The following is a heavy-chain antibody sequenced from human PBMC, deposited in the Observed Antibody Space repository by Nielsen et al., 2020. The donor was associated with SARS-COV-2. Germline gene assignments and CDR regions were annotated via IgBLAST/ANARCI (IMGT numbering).Heavy chain of an antibody. Sequence: ASVNVSCKVSGYTLTELSMHWVRQAPGKGIEWMGGFDPEDGETIYAQTFQGRVTMTEDTSTDTAYMELSSLRSEDTAVYYCATGGLQVMELDYWGQGTLVTVSS. CDR3: ATGGLQVMELDY. V-gene: IGHV1-24*01. CDR2: FDPEDGET. D-gene: IGHD4-11*01. J-gene: IGHJ4*02. CDR1: GYTLTELS.